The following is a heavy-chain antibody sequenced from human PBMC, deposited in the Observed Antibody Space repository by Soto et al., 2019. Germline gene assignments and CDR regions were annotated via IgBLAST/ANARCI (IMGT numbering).Heavy chain of an antibody. D-gene: IGHD6-19*01. CDR1: GYTFTSYG. CDR3: ARDLAVGLVDY. J-gene: IGHJ4*02. CDR2: ISAYNGNT. Sequence: QVQLVQSGAEVKKPGASVKVSCKASGYTFTSYGISWVRQTPGQGLEWMGWISAYNGNTKYTQKLQGRVTMTTGTSTSTGYMELRSLRSDDTAVYYCARDLAVGLVDYWGQGTLVTVSS. V-gene: IGHV1-18*01.